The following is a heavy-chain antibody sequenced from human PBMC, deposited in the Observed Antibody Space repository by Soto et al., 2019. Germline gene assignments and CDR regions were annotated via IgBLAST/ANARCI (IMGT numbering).Heavy chain of an antibody. J-gene: IGHJ6*02. CDR1: GFTFSSYA. V-gene: IGHV3-23*01. CDR3: AKDPYYYDSSGYYPYYYYYGMDV. Sequence: PGGSLRLSCAASGFTFSSYAMSWVRQAPGKGLEWVSAISGSGGSTYYADSVKGRFTISRDNSKNTLYLQMNSLRAEDTAVYYCAKDPYYYDSSGYYPYYYYYGMDVWGQGTTVPVSS. D-gene: IGHD3-22*01. CDR2: ISGSGGST.